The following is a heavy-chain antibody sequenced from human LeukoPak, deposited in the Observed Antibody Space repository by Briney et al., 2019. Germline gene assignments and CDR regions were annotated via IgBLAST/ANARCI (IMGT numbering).Heavy chain of an antibody. Sequence: PSETLSLTCTVSGGSISSYYWSWIRQPAGKGLEWIGRIYTSGSTYYNPSLKSRVTISVDTSKNQFSLRLSSVTAADTAVYYCARPQGATAMVAFGIWGQGTMVTVSS. CDR2: IYTSGST. J-gene: IGHJ3*02. CDR1: GGSISSYY. V-gene: IGHV4-4*07. CDR3: ARPQGATAMVAFGI. D-gene: IGHD2-2*01.